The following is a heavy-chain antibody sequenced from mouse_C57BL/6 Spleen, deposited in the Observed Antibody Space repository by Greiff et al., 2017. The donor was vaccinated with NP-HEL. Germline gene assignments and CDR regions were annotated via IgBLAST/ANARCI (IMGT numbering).Heavy chain of an antibody. CDR2: INPNNGGT. V-gene: IGHV1-26*01. J-gene: IGHJ4*01. CDR3: ARDYYGSSYAMDY. Sequence: EVQLQQSGPELVKPGASVKISCKASGYTFTDYYMNWVKQSHGKSLEWIGDINPNNGGTSYNQKFKGKATLTVDKYSSTAYMELRSLTSVDSAVYYCARDYYGSSYAMDYWGQGTSVTVSS. D-gene: IGHD1-1*01. CDR1: GYTFTDYY.